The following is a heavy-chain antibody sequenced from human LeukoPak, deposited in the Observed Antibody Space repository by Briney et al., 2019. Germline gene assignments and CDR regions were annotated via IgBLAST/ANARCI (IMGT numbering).Heavy chain of an antibody. CDR1: GFTFNSYN. Sequence: NPGGSLRLSCAASGFTFNSYNMNWVRQAPGKGLEWVSSITSTSSYTFYADSVKGRFTISRDNAKNSLYLHLNSLRDEDTAIYYCARDPYNGDYGDFYYYYMDVWGKGTTVTISS. CDR2: ITSTSSYT. V-gene: IGHV3-21*01. J-gene: IGHJ6*03. D-gene: IGHD3-16*01. CDR3: ARDPYNGDYGDFYYYYMDV.